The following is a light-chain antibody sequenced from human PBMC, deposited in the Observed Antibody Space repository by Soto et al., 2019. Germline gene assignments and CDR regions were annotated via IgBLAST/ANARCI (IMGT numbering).Light chain of an antibody. Sequence: IVLTQSPGTLSLSPVEGLTLSCRASQTVTSSYLAWYQHKPGQAPRLLIYGGSTKATGTPDRFSGSGSGTEFTLTISNLQSEDFAVYFCQQYHNWPPITFGQGTRLEIK. CDR2: GGS. V-gene: IGKV3-20*01. CDR3: QQYHNWPPIT. CDR1: QTVTSSY. J-gene: IGKJ5*01.